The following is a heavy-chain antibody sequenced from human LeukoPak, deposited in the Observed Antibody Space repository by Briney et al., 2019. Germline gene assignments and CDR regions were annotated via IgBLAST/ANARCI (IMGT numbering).Heavy chain of an antibody. Sequence: PSETLSLTCTVSGDSIGSYYWNWIRQSPGEGMEWIGYVYYFGSTMYNPSLKSRVNISVNRSTNQFSLSVSSVTVEDTAVYFCTRTPKYFFDDSDSFYFDYWGQGALVTVSS. CDR1: GDSIGSYY. CDR3: TRTPKYFFDDSDSFYFDY. J-gene: IGHJ4*02. D-gene: IGHD3-22*01. V-gene: IGHV4-59*01. CDR2: VYYFGST.